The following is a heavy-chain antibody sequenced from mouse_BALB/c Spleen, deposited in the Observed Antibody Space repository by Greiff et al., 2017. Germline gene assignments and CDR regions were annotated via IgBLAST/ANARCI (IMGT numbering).Heavy chain of an antibody. J-gene: IGHJ4*01. CDR1: GFTFTDYY. Sequence: EVKLMESGGGLVQPGGSLRLSCATSGFTFTDYYMSWVRQPPGKALEWLGFIRNKANGYTTEYSASVKGRFTISRDNSQSILYLQMNTLRAEDSATYYCAGAEEDYAMDYWGQGTSVTVSS. V-gene: IGHV7-3*02. CDR3: AGAEEDYAMDY. CDR2: IRNKANGYTT.